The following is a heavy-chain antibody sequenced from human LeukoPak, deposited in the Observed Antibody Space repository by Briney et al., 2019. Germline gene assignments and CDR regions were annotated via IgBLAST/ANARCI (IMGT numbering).Heavy chain of an antibody. CDR1: GFTFGDHA. CDR2: IRSKAYGGTT. D-gene: IGHD5-18*01. CDR3: SRGPIQLWPYYGMDV. J-gene: IGHJ6*02. Sequence: GGSLRLYCTASGFTFGDHAMSWVRQAPGKGLEWVGFIRSKAYGGTTEYAASVKGRFIIARDDSKSIAYLQMSSLKTEDTAVYYCSRGPIQLWPYYGMDVWGQGTTVIVSS. V-gene: IGHV3-49*04.